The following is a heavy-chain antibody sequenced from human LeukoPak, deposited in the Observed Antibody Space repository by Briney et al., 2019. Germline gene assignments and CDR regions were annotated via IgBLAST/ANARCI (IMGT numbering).Heavy chain of an antibody. D-gene: IGHD6-6*01. CDR3: ARGEYSGGPYYYYGMDV. J-gene: IGHJ6*04. CDR2: IKQDGSEK. Sequence: GGSLRLSCAASRFTFSSYSMNWVRQAPGKGLEWVANIKQDGSEKYYVDSVKGRFTISRDNAKNSLYLQMNSLRAEDTAVYYCARGEYSGGPYYYYGMDVWGKGTTVTVSS. CDR1: RFTFSSYS. V-gene: IGHV3-7*03.